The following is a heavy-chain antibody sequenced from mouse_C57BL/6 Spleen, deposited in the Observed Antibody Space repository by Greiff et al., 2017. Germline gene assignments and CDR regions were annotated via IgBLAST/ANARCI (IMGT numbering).Heavy chain of an antibody. Sequence: VKLMESGPGLVQPSQSLSITCTVSGFSLTSYGVHWVRQSPGKGLEWLGVIWRGGSTDYNAAFISRLSISKDNSKSQVFFKMNSLQADDTAIYYCARDEGGYFDYWGQGTTLTVSS. V-gene: IGHV2-2*01. J-gene: IGHJ2*01. CDR1: GFSLTSYG. CDR3: ARDEGGYFDY. CDR2: IWRGGST.